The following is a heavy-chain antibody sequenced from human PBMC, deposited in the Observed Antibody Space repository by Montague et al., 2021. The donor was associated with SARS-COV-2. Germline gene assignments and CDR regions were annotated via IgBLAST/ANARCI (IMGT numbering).Heavy chain of an antibody. CDR2: IDNDGSST. D-gene: IGHD3-3*01. Sequence: SLRLSCAASGFTFRSHWMHWVRQVPEKGLVWVSRIDNDGSSTNYVDSVKGRFTISRYNAKNTLALQMNSLRVEDTAVYYCARGVASTSFGDLVLEGDCYYRKEVWGQGTAVTVSS. J-gene: IGHJ6*02. CDR1: GFTFRSHW. CDR3: ARGVASTSFGDLVLEGDCYYRKEV. V-gene: IGHV3-74*01.